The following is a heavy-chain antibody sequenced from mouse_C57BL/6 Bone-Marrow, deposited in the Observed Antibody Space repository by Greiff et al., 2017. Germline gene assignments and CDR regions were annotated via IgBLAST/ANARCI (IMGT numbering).Heavy chain of an antibody. D-gene: IGHD1-1*01. CDR2: ISYDGSN. CDR3: AREEFITTVVAGAY. Sequence: EVKLQESGPGLVKPSQSLSLTCSVTGYSITSGYYWNWIRQFPGNKLEWMGYISYDGSNNYNPSLKNRISITRDTSKNQFFLKLNSVTTEDTATYYCAREEFITTVVAGAYWGQGTLVTVSA. J-gene: IGHJ3*01. CDR1: GYSITSGYY. V-gene: IGHV3-6*01.